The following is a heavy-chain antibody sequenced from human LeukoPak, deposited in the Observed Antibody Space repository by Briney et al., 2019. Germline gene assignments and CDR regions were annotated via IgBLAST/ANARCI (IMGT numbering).Heavy chain of an antibody. J-gene: IGHJ4*02. CDR1: GFIFSSYW. CDR2: ISGRGNTI. V-gene: IGHV3-48*03. Sequence: QAGGSLRLSCGASGFIFSSYWMNWVRQAPGKGLEWVSYISGRGNTIKYADSVKGRFTISRDNGKNSLYLHMSSLRAEDTAVYYCARDPPALEDFDYWGQGTQVTVSS. CDR3: ARDPPALEDFDY.